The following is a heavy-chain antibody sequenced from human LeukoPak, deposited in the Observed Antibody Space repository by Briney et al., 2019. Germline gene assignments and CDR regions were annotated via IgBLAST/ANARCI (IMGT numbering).Heavy chain of an antibody. CDR2: ISSSGSGGNT. D-gene: IGHD5-12*01. CDR1: GVTLSSYA. Sequence: GGSLRLSCAASGVTLSSYAMSWARQAPGKGLEWVSGISSSGSGGNTYYPASVKGRFTISRENAKNSFYLQMNSLRAEDTAVYYCARDSRPGYGGAHDIWGPGTMVTVSS. V-gene: IGHV3-23*01. CDR3: ARDSRPGYGGAHDI. J-gene: IGHJ3*02.